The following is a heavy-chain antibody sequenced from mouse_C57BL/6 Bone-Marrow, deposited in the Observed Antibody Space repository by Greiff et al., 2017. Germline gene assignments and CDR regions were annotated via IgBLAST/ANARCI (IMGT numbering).Heavy chain of an antibody. CDR3: ARDDGYYVWFAY. CDR1: GYTFTDYY. D-gene: IGHD2-3*01. Sequence: VQLQQSGAELVRPGASVKLSCKASGYTFTDYYINWVKQRPGQGLAWIARIYPGSGNTYYNEKFKGKATLTAEKSSSTAYMQLSSLTSEDSAVYFCARDDGYYVWFAYWGQGTLVTVSA. J-gene: IGHJ3*01. CDR2: IYPGSGNT. V-gene: IGHV1-76*01.